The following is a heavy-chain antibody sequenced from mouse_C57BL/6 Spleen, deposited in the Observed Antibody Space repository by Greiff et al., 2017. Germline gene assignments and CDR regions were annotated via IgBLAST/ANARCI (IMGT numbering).Heavy chain of an antibody. CDR1: GYTFTSYP. V-gene: IGHV1-4*01. CDR3: ARSGDGYFAY. D-gene: IGHD2-3*01. J-gene: IGHJ3*01. Sequence: LQESGAELARPGASVKMSCKASGYTFTSYPMHWVKKRPGQGLEWIGYINPSSGYTKYNQKFKDKATLTADKSSSTAYMQLSSLTSEDSAVYYCARSGDGYFAYWGQGTLVTVSA. CDR2: INPSSGYT.